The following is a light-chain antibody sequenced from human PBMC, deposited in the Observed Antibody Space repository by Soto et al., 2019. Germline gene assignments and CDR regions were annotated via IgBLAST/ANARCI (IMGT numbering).Light chain of an antibody. CDR2: DTS. Sequence: EMVLTQSPVTLSLSTGESATXXXXXRRSLVSRNLAWYQQKPGQAPRLLIYDTSTRATGVPTRFSGSRSGAEFTLTINSLQSEDFAVYYCQPYNNWPLTFGGVTNVDIK. CDR1: RSLVSRN. V-gene: IGKV3-15*01. CDR3: QPYNNWPLT. J-gene: IGKJ4*01.